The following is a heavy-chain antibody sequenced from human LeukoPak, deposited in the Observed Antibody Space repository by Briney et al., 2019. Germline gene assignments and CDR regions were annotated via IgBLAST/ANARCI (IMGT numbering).Heavy chain of an antibody. V-gene: IGHV4-38-2*02. Sequence: PSETLSLTCSVSGFSISSVYYWGWIRQPPGKGLEWIGSIYHGGSTYYNPSLKSRVTISVDTSKNQFSLNLSSVTAADTAVYYCARTRYYYNSRSYGAPYYFDYWGQGTLVTVSS. CDR3: ARTRYYYNSRSYGAPYYFDY. CDR1: GFSISSVYY. D-gene: IGHD3-10*01. J-gene: IGHJ4*02. CDR2: IYHGGST.